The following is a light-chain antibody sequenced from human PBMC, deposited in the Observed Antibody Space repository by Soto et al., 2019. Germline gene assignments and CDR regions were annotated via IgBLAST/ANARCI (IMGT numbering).Light chain of an antibody. V-gene: IGLV2-14*01. CDR2: EVS. CDR1: SSDVVGYNH. J-gene: IGLJ3*02. CDR3: RSYTSSSTLV. Sequence: QSALTQPASVSGSPGQSITISCTGTSSDVVGYNHVSWYQHHPGKAPKLKIYEVSNRPSGVSNRFSGSKSGNTASLTISGLQGEDEAEYYCRSYTSSSTLVFGGGTKRTV.